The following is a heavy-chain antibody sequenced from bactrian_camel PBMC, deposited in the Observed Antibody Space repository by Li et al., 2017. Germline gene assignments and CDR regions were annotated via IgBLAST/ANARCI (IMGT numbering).Heavy chain of an antibody. Sequence: VQLVESGGGLVQPGGSLRLSCAASGFTFSTADISWVRQAPGKGLEWVSIINAGGDTTAYLDSVKGRFTISRDNAKSTVSLQMNGLKSEDTALYYCTMFDYWGQGTQVTVS. J-gene: IGHJ4*01. CDR1: GFTFSTAD. CDR2: INAGGDTT. CDR3: TMFDY. D-gene: IGHD4*01. V-gene: IGHV3S40*01.